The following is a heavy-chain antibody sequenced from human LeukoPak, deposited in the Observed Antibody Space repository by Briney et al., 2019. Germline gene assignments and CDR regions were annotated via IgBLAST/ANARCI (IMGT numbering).Heavy chain of an antibody. Sequence: SETLSLTCAVSADCFSSHYCTWIRQPPGKGLEWIGYISYIGSTNYNPSLKSRVTISIDTSKNQFSLKLSSVTAADTAVYYCARDLVTVTKGFDIWGQGTMVSVSS. CDR3: ARDLVTVTKGFDI. J-gene: IGHJ3*02. D-gene: IGHD4-17*01. CDR2: ISYIGST. CDR1: ADCFSSHY. V-gene: IGHV4-59*11.